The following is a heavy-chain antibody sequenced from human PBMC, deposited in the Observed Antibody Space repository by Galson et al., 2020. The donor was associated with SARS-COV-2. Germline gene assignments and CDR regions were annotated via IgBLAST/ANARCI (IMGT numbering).Heavy chain of an antibody. CDR1: GGSISSGAYY. D-gene: IGHD3-3*01. V-gene: IGHV4-31*03. J-gene: IGHJ4*02. CDR2: IYYSGST. CDR3: ARVARITIFGVVREVDY. Sequence: SETLSLTCTVSGGSISSGAYYWSWIRQHPGKGLEWLGYIYYSGSTYYNPSLKSRVTISVDTSKNQFSLKLSSVTTADTAVYYCARVARITIFGVVREVDYWGQGTLVTVSS.